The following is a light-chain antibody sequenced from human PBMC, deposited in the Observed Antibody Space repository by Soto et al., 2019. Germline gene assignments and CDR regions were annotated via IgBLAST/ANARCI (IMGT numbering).Light chain of an antibody. V-gene: IGKV1-39*01. CDR2: AAS. J-gene: IGKJ1*01. Sequence: DIQMTQSPSSLSASVGDGVTITCRASQSISSYLNWYQQKPVKAPKLLISAASSLQSGVPSRFSGSGAGAHSDLSISGRQPEDFATDYCQRSYSTPPSVVQGTKVEIK. CDR1: QSISSY. CDR3: QRSYSTPPS.